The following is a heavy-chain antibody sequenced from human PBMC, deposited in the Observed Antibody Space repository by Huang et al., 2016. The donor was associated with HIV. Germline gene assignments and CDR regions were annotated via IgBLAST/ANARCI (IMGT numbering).Heavy chain of an antibody. CDR3: ARDPYYSNRWKRNDASFL. CDR2: IGSDRRET. CDR1: GYDFGSYG. J-gene: IGHJ3*01. D-gene: IGHD4-4*01. Sequence: QVQLVQSGGEVMQPGASVRVSCKASGYDFGSYGMSWVRQAPGQGREWRGWIGSDRRETSSAQKFQGRVTMTTDTSTTTTYMELRGLRSDDTAMYYCARDPYYSNRWKRNDASFLWGQGTMITVSS. V-gene: IGHV1-18*01.